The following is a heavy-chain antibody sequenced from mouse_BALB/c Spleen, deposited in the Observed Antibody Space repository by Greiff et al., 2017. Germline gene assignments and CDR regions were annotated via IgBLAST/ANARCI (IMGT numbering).Heavy chain of an antibody. J-gene: IGHJ4*01. Sequence: EVKLMESGPGLVKPSQSLSLTCSVTGYSITSGYYWNWIRQFPGNKLEWMGYISYDGSNNYNPSLKNRISITRDTSKNQFFLKLNSVTTEDTATYYCARNPAHYGPYAMDYWGQGTSVTVSS. CDR3: ARNPAHYGPYAMDY. CDR2: ISYDGSN. V-gene: IGHV3-6*02. CDR1: GYSITSGYY. D-gene: IGHD1-2*01.